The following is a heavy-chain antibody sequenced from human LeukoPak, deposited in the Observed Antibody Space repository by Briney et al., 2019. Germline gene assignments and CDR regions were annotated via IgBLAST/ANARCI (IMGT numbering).Heavy chain of an antibody. CDR3: AGERPSSSWYDF. V-gene: IGHV3-7*01. J-gene: IGHJ5*01. D-gene: IGHD6-13*01. CDR1: GFTFSSYS. Sequence: GGSLRLSCAASGFTFSSYSMNWVRQAPGKGLEWVANIKQDGSEKYYADSVRGRFTIPRDDGKKSLYLQMNSLRVEDTAVYYCAGERPSSSWYDFWGQGTLVTVSS. CDR2: IKQDGSEK.